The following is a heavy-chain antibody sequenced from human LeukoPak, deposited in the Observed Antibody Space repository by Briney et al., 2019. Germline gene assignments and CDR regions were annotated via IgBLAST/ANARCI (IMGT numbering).Heavy chain of an antibody. Sequence: PGGSLRLSCAASGFTFSSYAMSWVRQAPGKGLEWVSAISGSGGCTYYADSVKGRFTISRDNSKNTLYLQMNSLRAEDTAVYYCAKGTTGQTRIDAFDIWGQGTMVTVSS. J-gene: IGHJ3*02. V-gene: IGHV3-23*01. CDR3: AKGTTGQTRIDAFDI. D-gene: IGHD1-1*01. CDR1: GFTFSSYA. CDR2: ISGSGGCT.